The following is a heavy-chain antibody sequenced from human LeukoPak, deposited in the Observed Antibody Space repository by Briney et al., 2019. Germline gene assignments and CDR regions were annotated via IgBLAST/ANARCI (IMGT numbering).Heavy chain of an antibody. J-gene: IGHJ4*02. D-gene: IGHD1-26*01. CDR2: IKQDGSEK. V-gene: IGHV3-7*01. CDR1: GFTFSSYW. CDR3: ARDRGRYSGSYYTH. Sequence: GGSPRLSCAASGFTFSSYWMSWVRQAPGKGLEWVANIKQDGSEKYYVDSVKGRFTISRDNAKNSLYLQMNSLRAEDTAVYYCARDRGRYSGSYYTHWGQGTLVTVSS.